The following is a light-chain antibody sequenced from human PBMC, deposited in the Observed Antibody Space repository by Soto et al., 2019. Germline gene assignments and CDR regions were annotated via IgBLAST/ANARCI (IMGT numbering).Light chain of an antibody. V-gene: IGLV2-14*01. Sequence: QSVLTQPASVSGSPGQSLTISCTGTSSDIGGYDFVSWYRQYPGQAPKILIYEVTHRPSGVPDRFSGSKSGNTASLTISGLQADDEADYYCSSYTITSSPVFXPGTKGTVL. J-gene: IGLJ1*01. CDR3: SSYTITSSPV. CDR1: SSDIGGYDF. CDR2: EVT.